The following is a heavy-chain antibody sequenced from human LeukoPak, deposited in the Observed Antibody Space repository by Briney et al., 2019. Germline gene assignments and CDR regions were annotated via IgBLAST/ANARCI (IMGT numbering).Heavy chain of an antibody. D-gene: IGHD1-14*01. J-gene: IGHJ4*02. Sequence: RPGGSLRLSCAASGLTFRRYWMHWVRHAPGKGLVWVALINSGGSSTTYADSVRGRFTISRDNARDTVSLQLNNLRVEDTAVYYCARDLNHHFDYWGQGTLVTVSS. V-gene: IGHV3-74*01. CDR3: ARDLNHHFDY. CDR1: GLTFRRYW. CDR2: INSGGSST.